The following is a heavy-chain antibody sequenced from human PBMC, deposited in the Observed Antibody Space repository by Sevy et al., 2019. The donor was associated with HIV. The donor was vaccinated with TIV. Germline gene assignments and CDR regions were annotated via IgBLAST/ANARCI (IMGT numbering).Heavy chain of an antibody. CDR1: GGSFSGYY. CDR3: ARADGSGSPDY. J-gene: IGHJ4*02. V-gene: IGHV4-34*01. D-gene: IGHD3-10*01. CDR2: INHSGST. Sequence: SETLSLTCAVYGGSFSGYYWSWIRQPPGKGLEWIGEINHSGSTNYNPSLKSRVTISVDTSKNQFSLKLSSVTAADTAVYYCARADGSGSPDYWGQGTLVTVSS.